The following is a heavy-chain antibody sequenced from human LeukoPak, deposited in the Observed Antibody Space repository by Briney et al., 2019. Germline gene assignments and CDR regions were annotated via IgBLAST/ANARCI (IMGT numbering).Heavy chain of an antibody. D-gene: IGHD2-2*01. J-gene: IGHJ4*02. CDR2: ISGSSSYI. CDR3: AREDETDIVVVPAASGIDY. Sequence: GGSLRLSCAASGFTFSGYDMNWVRQAPGKGLEWVSSISGSSSYIYYADSMKGRFTISRDNAKNSLYLQMNSLRAEDTAVYYCAREDETDIVVVPAASGIDYWGQGTLVTVSS. V-gene: IGHV3-21*01. CDR1: GFTFSGYD.